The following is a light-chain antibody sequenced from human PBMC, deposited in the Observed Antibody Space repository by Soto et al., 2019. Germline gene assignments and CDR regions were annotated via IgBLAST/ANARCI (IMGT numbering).Light chain of an antibody. J-gene: IGKJ1*01. Sequence: EIVMTQSPATLSVSPGERATLSCRASQSVSSNLAWYQQKPGQAPRLLIYGASTRATGIPARCSGSGSGTEFTLTISSLQSEDFAVYYYQQYNNWPPWTFGQGTKVEIK. CDR2: GAS. V-gene: IGKV3-15*01. CDR3: QQYNNWPPWT. CDR1: QSVSSN.